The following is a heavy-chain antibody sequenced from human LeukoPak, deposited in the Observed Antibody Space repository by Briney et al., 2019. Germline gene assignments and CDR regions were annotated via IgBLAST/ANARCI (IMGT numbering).Heavy chain of an antibody. V-gene: IGHV3-23*01. CDR1: GFTFSSYA. CDR2: ISGSGGST. D-gene: IGHD3-22*01. CDR3: AKDSNYYDSSGYYSYYFDY. Sequence: GGSLRLSCAASGFTFSSYAMSWVRQAPGKGLEWVSAISGSGGSTYYADSVKGWFTISRGNSKNTLYLQMNSLRAEDTAVYYCAKDSNYYDSSGYYSYYFDYWGQGTLVTVSS. J-gene: IGHJ4*02.